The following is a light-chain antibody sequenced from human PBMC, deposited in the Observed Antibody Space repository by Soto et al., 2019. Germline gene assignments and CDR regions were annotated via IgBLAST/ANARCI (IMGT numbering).Light chain of an antibody. CDR1: QGVSAY. Sequence: DIQMTQSPSSLSASVGDRVTITCRASQGVSAYLLWYQHRQGRAPKLLIYAASNLLSGVPSRFSGSGSWTNFALTISSLQPEDFATYYRQRSYRTPHTFGQGTKLETK. CDR3: QRSYRTPHT. V-gene: IGKV1-39*01. J-gene: IGKJ2*01. CDR2: AAS.